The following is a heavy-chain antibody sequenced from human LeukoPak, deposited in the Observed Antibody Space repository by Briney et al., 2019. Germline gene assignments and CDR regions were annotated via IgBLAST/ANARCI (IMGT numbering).Heavy chain of an antibody. CDR3: ARPIAAAGPALIDY. V-gene: IGHV5-51*01. Sequence: GEALKISCKGSGYNFPRYWIGWVRQMPGKGLEWMGIIYPDDSDIRYSPSFQGQVTISADKSISTAYLQWSSLKASDTAMYYCARPIAAAGPALIDYWGQGALVTVSS. J-gene: IGHJ4*02. D-gene: IGHD6-13*01. CDR2: IYPDDSDI. CDR1: GYNFPRYW.